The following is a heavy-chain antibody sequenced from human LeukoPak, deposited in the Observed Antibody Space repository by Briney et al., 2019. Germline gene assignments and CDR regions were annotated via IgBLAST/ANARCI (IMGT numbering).Heavy chain of an antibody. CDR2: ISSSSSYI. Sequence: GGSLRLSCAASGFTFSSYSMNWVRQAPGKGLEWVSSISSSSSYIYYADSVKGRFTISRDNAKNSLYLQMNSLRAEDTAVYYCAREGRGYSGYDYHAFDIWGQGAMVTVSS. D-gene: IGHD5-12*01. CDR3: AREGRGYSGYDYHAFDI. CDR1: GFTFSSYS. V-gene: IGHV3-21*01. J-gene: IGHJ3*02.